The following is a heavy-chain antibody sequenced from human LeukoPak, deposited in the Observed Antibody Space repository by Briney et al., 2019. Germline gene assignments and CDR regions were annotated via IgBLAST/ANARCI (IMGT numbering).Heavy chain of an antibody. Sequence: SETLSLTCAVYGGSFSGYYWSWIRQPPVKGLEWIGEINHSGSTNYNPSLKSRVTISVDTSKNQFSLKLSSVTAADTAVYYCARGPRPYSSGWYVYWGQGTLVTVSS. CDR2: INHSGST. CDR3: ARGPRPYSSGWYVY. J-gene: IGHJ4*02. V-gene: IGHV4-34*01. CDR1: GGSFSGYY. D-gene: IGHD6-19*01.